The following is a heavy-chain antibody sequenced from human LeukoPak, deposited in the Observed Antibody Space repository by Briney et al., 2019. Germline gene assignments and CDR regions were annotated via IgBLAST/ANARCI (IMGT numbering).Heavy chain of an antibody. CDR1: GFTFNSYA. Sequence: PGGSLRLSCAASGFTFNSYAMSWVRQAPGKGLEWVSTISGSGGSTYYADSVKGRFTISRDNSKNTLYPQMNSLRAEDTAVYYCAKVRCSGGSCSYFDYWGQGTLVTVSS. J-gene: IGHJ4*02. CDR2: ISGSGGST. D-gene: IGHD2-15*01. V-gene: IGHV3-23*01. CDR3: AKVRCSGGSCSYFDY.